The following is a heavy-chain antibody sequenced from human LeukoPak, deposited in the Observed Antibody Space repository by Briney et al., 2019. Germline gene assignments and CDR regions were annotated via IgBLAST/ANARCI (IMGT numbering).Heavy chain of an antibody. CDR2: ISSGGTTT. CDR1: GFTFSVYE. Sequence: GGSLRLSCAASGFTFSVYEMKWVRQAPGKGLEWVSDISSGGTTTYYADSVRGRFTISRDNAKNSLYLQMNSLRVEDTAVYYCARRGYDSSGSFDFWGQGTLVTVSS. J-gene: IGHJ4*02. D-gene: IGHD3-22*01. V-gene: IGHV3-48*03. CDR3: ARRGYDSSGSFDF.